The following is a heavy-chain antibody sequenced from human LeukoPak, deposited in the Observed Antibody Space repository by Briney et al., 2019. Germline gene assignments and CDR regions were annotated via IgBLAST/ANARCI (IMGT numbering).Heavy chain of an antibody. J-gene: IGHJ5*01. Sequence: GGSLRLSCAASGFTFSSYWMNWVRQSPGKGLEWVANIKRDGNGKNYVDSVKGRFPISRDNAKNSLYLQMDSLRAEDTAVYYCAKEGAYPIITYDSWGQGALVTVSS. CDR2: IKRDGNGK. CDR1: GFTFSSYW. CDR3: AKEGAYPIITYDS. V-gene: IGHV3-7*01. D-gene: IGHD3-10*01.